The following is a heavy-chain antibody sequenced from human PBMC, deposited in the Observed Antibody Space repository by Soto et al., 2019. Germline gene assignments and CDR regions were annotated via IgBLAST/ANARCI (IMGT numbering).Heavy chain of an antibody. CDR1: GYSFTSYW. Sequence: GESLKISCKGSGYSFTSYWISWVRQMPGKCLEWIGRVDPSDSYTNYSPSFQGHVTISADKSISTAYLQWSSLKASDTAMYYCARPLVYSSSWADAFDIWGQRTMVAVAS. J-gene: IGHJ3*02. CDR3: ARPLVYSSSWADAFDI. V-gene: IGHV5-10-1*01. CDR2: VDPSDSYT. D-gene: IGHD6-13*01.